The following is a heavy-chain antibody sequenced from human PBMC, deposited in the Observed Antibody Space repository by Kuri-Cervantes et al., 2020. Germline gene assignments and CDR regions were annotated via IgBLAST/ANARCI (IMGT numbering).Heavy chain of an antibody. Sequence: GGSLRLSCAASGFTVSNHYMSWVRQAPGKGLECVSIIYSGGKTYYTDSVKGRFTISRDNSKNTLYLQMNSLRVEDTAVYYCASTYYGSSGYSYFDYWGQGTLVTVSS. CDR1: GFTVSNHY. CDR3: ASTYYGSSGYSYFDY. CDR2: IYSGGKT. J-gene: IGHJ4*02. D-gene: IGHD3-22*01. V-gene: IGHV3-66*02.